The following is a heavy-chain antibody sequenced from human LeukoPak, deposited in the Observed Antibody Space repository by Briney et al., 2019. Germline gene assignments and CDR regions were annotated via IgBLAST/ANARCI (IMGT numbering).Heavy chain of an antibody. D-gene: IGHD3-16*02. J-gene: IGHJ4*02. V-gene: IGHV3-21*01. CDR3: VPLGELSLPPYYFDY. CDR2: ISSSSSYI. CDR1: GFTFSSYP. Sequence: PGGSLRLSCAASGFTFSSYPLHWVRQAPGKGLEWVSSISSSSSYIYYADSVKGRFTISRDNAKNSLYLQMNSLRAEDTAVYYCVPLGELSLPPYYFDYWGQGTLVTVSS.